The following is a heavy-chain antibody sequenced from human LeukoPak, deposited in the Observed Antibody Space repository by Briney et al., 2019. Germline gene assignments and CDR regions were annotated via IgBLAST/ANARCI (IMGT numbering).Heavy chain of an antibody. D-gene: IGHD5-18*01. CDR3: AGDPGIQLGDNAFDI. CDR1: GFTFSSYG. Sequence: PGGSLRLSCAASGFTFSSYGMRWVRQAPGKGLEWVAVIWYDGSNKYYADSVKGRFTNSRDNSKNTLYLQMNSLRAEDTAVYYCAGDPGIQLGDNAFDIWGQGTMVTVSS. V-gene: IGHV3-33*01. J-gene: IGHJ3*02. CDR2: IWYDGSNK.